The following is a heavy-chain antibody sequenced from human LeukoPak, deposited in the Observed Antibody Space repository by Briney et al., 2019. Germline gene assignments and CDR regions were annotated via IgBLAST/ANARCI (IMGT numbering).Heavy chain of an antibody. J-gene: IGHJ4*02. CDR3: ARDLVRTITMVRGVIIRLPDY. CDR1: GYTFTGYY. Sequence: GASVKVSCKASGYTFTGYYMHWVRQAPGHGLEWRGWINPNSGGTNYAQNFQGRVTMTRNPSISTAYMELGRMRSDDSAVYYCARDLVRTITMVRGVIIRLPDYWGQGKLVTVSS. CDR2: INPNSGGT. D-gene: IGHD3-10*01. V-gene: IGHV1-2*02.